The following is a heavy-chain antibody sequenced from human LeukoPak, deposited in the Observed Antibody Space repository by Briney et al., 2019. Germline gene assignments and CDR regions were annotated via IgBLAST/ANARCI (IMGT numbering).Heavy chain of an antibody. J-gene: IGHJ3*02. CDR3: AKDRRITMIVVADAFDI. V-gene: IGHV3-23*01. D-gene: IGHD3-22*01. CDR1: GFTFSSYG. CDR2: ISGSGGSI. Sequence: GGSLRLSCAASGFTFSSYGMSWVRQAPGKGLEWVSGISGSGGSIDYADSVKGRFTISRDNSKNTLYLQMNFLRAEDTAVYYCAKDRRITMIVVADAFDIWGQGTMVTVSS.